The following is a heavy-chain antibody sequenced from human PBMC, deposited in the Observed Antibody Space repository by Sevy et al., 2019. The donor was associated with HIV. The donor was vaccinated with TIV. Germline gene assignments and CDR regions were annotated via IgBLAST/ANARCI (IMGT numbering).Heavy chain of an antibody. J-gene: IGHJ6*03. CDR3: ARDRTDILTGYYYYYYYMDV. D-gene: IGHD3-9*01. CDR2: IYSGGST. CDR1: GFTVSSNY. V-gene: IGHV3-53*01. Sequence: GGSLRLSCAASGFTVSSNYMSWVRQAPGKGLEWVSVIYSGGSTYYADSVKGRFTISRDNSKNTRYLQMNSLRAEDTAVYYCARDRTDILTGYYYYYYYMDVWGKGTTVTVSS.